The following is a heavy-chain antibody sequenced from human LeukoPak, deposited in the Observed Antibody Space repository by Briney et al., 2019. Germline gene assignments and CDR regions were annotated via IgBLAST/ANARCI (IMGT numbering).Heavy chain of an antibody. V-gene: IGHV3-30-3*01. D-gene: IGHD6-6*01. Sequence: PGRSLRLSCAASGFSLSGYGMRWVRQAPGKGLEWVAVISYDGSKKYYADSVKGRFTISRDNPKNTQYLEMNSLKAEDTAVYYCARVRAAHYYDYWGQGTLVTVSS. CDR1: GFSLSGYG. CDR2: ISYDGSKK. CDR3: ARVRAAHYYDY. J-gene: IGHJ4*02.